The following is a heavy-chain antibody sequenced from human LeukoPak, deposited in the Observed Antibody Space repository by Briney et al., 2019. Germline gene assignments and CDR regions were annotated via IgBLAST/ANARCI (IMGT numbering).Heavy chain of an antibody. V-gene: IGHV3-30*02. Sequence: GGSLRLSCAASGFTFSTYDMYWVRQAPGKGLEWVAFIRYDGSNKYYADSVKGRFTISRDNSKNTLYLQMNSLRAEDTAVYYCAKDRSMIVVVAAFDIWGQGTMVTVSS. CDR2: IRYDGSNK. CDR1: GFTFSTYD. CDR3: AKDRSMIVVVAAFDI. J-gene: IGHJ3*02. D-gene: IGHD3-22*01.